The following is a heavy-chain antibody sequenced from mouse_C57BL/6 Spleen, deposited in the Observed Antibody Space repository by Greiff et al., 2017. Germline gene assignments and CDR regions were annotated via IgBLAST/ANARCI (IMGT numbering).Heavy chain of an antibody. J-gene: IGHJ4*01. Sequence: VKLQQPGTELVKPGASVKLSCKASGYTFTSYWMHWVKQRPGQGLEWIGNINPSNGGTNYNEKFKSKAPLTVEKSSSTAYMQLSSLTSEDSAVYYCARSYYGYDGMDYWGQGTSVTVSS. CDR1: GYTFTSYW. V-gene: IGHV1-53*01. D-gene: IGHD2-9*01. CDR2: INPSNGGT. CDR3: ARSYYGYDGMDY.